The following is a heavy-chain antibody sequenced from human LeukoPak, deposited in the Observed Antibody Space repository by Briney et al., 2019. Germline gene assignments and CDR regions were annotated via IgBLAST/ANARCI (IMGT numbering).Heavy chain of an antibody. CDR3: ARRSMVRTVGYYYGMDV. CDR1: GDSISSYY. Sequence: PSETLSLTCSVSGDSISSYYWSWIRQPAGKGLEWIGRIHPSGSTNYNPSLKSRVTLSVDTSKNQFSLKLSSVTAADTAVYYCARRSMVRTVGYYYGMDVWGQGTTVTVSS. CDR2: IHPSGST. D-gene: IGHD4/OR15-4a*01. V-gene: IGHV4-4*07. J-gene: IGHJ6*02.